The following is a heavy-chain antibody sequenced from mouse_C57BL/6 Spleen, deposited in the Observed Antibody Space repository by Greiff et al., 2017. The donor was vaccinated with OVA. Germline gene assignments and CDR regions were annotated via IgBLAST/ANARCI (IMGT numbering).Heavy chain of an antibody. D-gene: IGHD2-3*01. J-gene: IGHJ4*01. CDR1: GYTFTSYW. Sequence: VQLQQPGAELVKPGASVKLSCKASGYTFTSYWMHWVKQRPGQGLEWIGMIHPNSGSTNYNEKFKSKATLTVDKSSSTAYMQLSSLTSEDSAVYYCSRGKNGYYVDYAMDKWGQGTSLTVSS. V-gene: IGHV1-64*01. CDR3: SRGKNGYYVDYAMDK. CDR2: IHPNSGST.